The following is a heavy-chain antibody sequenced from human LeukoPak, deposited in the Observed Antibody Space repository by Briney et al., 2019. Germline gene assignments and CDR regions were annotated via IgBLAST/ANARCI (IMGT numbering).Heavy chain of an antibody. CDR1: GYSISSGYY. CDR3: ARDLAAADEWLGPIDY. V-gene: IGHV4-38-2*02. J-gene: IGHJ4*02. Sequence: KSSETLSLTCTVSGYSISSGYYWGWIRQPPGKGLEWIGSIYHSGSTYYNPSLKSRVTISVDTSKNQFSLKLSSVTAADTAVYYCARDLAAADEWLGPIDYWGQGTLVTVSS. D-gene: IGHD6-13*01. CDR2: IYHSGST.